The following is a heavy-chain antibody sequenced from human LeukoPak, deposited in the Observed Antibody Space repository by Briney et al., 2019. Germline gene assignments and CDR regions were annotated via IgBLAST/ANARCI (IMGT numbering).Heavy chain of an antibody. D-gene: IGHD6-25*01. J-gene: IGHJ2*01. V-gene: IGHV3-48*01. Sequence: PGGSLRLSCAASGFTFRSYSMNWVRQAPGKGLEWVSYISSRSSTIYYADSVKGRFTISRDNAKNSLYLQMNSLTAEDTAVYYCARGPPWYFDLWGRGTLVTVSS. CDR3: ARGPPWYFDL. CDR1: GFTFRSYS. CDR2: ISSRSSTI.